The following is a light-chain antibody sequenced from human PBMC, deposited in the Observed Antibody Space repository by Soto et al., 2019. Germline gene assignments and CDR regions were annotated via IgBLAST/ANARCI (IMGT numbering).Light chain of an antibody. Sequence: DIVMTQSPLSLPVTPGEPASISCRSSQSLLHSNGYNYLDWYLQKPGQSPQLLIYLGSNRASGVPDRFSGSGSGTDFTLKISRVEAEDVGVYYCMQALQTSCNFGQRTKLEIK. CDR3: MQALQTSCN. CDR2: LGS. J-gene: IGKJ2*02. CDR1: QSLLHSNGYNY. V-gene: IGKV2-28*01.